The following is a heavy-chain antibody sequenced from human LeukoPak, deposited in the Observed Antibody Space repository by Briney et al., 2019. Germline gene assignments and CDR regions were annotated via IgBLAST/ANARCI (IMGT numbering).Heavy chain of an antibody. D-gene: IGHD1-26*01. CDR1: GFTFSSYA. Sequence: GGSLRLSCAASGFTFSSYAMHWVRQAPGKGLEWVAVISYDGSDKYYADSVKGRFTISRDNSKNTLYLRMNSLRADDTAVYYCARGQRAHVEWYYYMDVWGKGTTVTVSS. J-gene: IGHJ6*03. V-gene: IGHV3-30*04. CDR3: ARGQRAHVEWYYYMDV. CDR2: ISYDGSDK.